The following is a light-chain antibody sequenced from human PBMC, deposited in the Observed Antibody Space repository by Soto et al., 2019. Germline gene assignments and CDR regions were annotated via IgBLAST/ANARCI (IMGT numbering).Light chain of an antibody. CDR3: QQYNSCPPT. CDR2: RAS. CDR1: RGISNW. V-gene: IGKV1-12*01. J-gene: IGKJ1*01. Sequence: DIQMTQSPSSLSASVGDRVTITCRASRGISNWLAWYQQIPGKAPKLLIHRASSLQSGIPSRFSGTGFWTDFTLTISSLQPEDFAIYYCQQYNSCPPTIGHGTNVEI.